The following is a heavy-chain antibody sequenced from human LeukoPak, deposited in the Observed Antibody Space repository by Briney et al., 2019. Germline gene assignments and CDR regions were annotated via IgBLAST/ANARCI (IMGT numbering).Heavy chain of an antibody. CDR3: ARAHRDDFWSGSLDF. Sequence: ASVKVSCKASGYTFTSYYMHWVRQAPGQGLEWMGIINPSGGSTSYAQKFQGRVTMTRDTSTSTVYMELSSLRSEDTAVYYCARAHRDDFWSGSLDFWGQGTLVTVSS. J-gene: IGHJ4*02. CDR2: INPSGGST. V-gene: IGHV1-46*01. CDR1: GYTFTSYY. D-gene: IGHD3-3*01.